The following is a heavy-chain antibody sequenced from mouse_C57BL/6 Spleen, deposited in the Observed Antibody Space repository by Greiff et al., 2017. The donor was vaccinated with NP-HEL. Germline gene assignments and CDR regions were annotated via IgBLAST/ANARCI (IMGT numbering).Heavy chain of an antibody. CDR2: IYWDDDK. Sequence: QVTLKESGPGILQSSQTLSLTCSFSGFSLSTSGMGVSWIRQPSGKGLEWLAHIYWDDDKRYNPSLKSRLTISKDTSRNQVFLKITSVDTADTATYYCARSAYYSNYGFAYWGQGTLVTVSA. CDR3: ARSAYYSNYGFAY. D-gene: IGHD2-5*01. V-gene: IGHV8-12*01. J-gene: IGHJ3*01. CDR1: GFSLSTSGMG.